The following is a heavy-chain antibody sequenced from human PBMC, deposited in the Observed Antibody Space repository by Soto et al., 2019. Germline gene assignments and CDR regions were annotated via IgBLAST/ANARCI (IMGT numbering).Heavy chain of an antibody. CDR1: SYTLSMYN. CDR3: ATEPKESFDFDF. V-gene: IGHV1-46*01. D-gene: IGHD3-10*01. Sequence: SVKVSCKASSYTLSMYNIHWLLQSGGQGLEWLGIIRPSGENTGYAQRFQGRDTVTRDTPTSTVYMELTSLKSDDTGVYYCATEPKESFDFDFWGQGILVTVSS. J-gene: IGHJ4*02. CDR2: IRPSGENT.